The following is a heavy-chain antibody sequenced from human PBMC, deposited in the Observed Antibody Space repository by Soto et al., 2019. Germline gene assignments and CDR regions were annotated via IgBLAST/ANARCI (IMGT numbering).Heavy chain of an antibody. D-gene: IGHD3-16*01. CDR1: GVTFRTYG. CDR3: ARDGTFGAKGGSLDI. V-gene: IGHV3-33*08. CDR2: FWYDGSNK. J-gene: IGHJ3*02. Sequence: XGSLRLASAADGVTFRTYGMPQVRQAPGKGLEWVAIFWYDGSNKYYAESVKGRFTISRDNSKNTLYLQVNSLRAEDTAVYYCARDGTFGAKGGSLDIWGQGPMVTVSS.